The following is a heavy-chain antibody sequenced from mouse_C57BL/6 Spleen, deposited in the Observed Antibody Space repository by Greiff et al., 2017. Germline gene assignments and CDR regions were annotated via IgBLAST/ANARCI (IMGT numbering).Heavy chain of an antibody. CDR3: ARSLPTGYFDV. Sequence: EVQGVESGGDLVKPGGSLKLSCAASGFTFSSYGMSWVRQTPDKRLEWVATISSGGSYTYYPDSVKGRFTISRDNAKNTLYLQMSSLKSEDTAMYYCARSLPTGYFDVWGTGTTVTVSS. CDR2: ISSGGSYT. V-gene: IGHV5-6*01. D-gene: IGHD2-10*01. CDR1: GFTFSSYG. J-gene: IGHJ1*03.